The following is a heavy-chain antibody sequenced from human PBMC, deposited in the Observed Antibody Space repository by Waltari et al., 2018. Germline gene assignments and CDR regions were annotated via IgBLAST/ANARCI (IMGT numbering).Heavy chain of an antibody. CDR2: IWYDGSNK. CDR1: GFTFSSYG. CDR3: AREIYVARAYYYYGMDV. D-gene: IGHD3-10*01. J-gene: IGHJ6*02. V-gene: IGHV3-33*01. Sequence: QVQLVESGGGVVQPGRSLRLSCAASGFTFSSYGMYWVRQGPGTGLEGVEWLAVIWYDGSNKYYADSVKGRFTISRDNSKNTLYLQMNSLRAEDTAVYYCAREIYVARAYYYYGMDVWGQGTTVTVSS.